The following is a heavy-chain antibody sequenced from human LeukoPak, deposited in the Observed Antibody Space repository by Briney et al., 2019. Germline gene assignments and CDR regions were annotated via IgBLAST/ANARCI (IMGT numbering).Heavy chain of an antibody. CDR3: ARGPGCSGGSCYLDLDY. D-gene: IGHD2-15*01. J-gene: IGHJ4*02. V-gene: IGHV4-34*01. Sequence: PSETLSLTCAVYGGPFSGYYWSWIRQPPGKGLEWIGEINHSGSTNYNPSLKSRVTISVDTSTTQFSLKLSSVTAADTAVYYCARGPGCSGGSCYLDLDYWGQGTLVTVSS. CDR2: INHSGST. CDR1: GGPFSGYY.